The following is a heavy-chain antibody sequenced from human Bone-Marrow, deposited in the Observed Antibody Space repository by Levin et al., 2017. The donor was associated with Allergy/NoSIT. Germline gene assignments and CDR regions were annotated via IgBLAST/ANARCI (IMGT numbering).Heavy chain of an antibody. V-gene: IGHV2-5*02. CDR1: GFTFTTSGVG. CDR2: IYWDDDE. CDR3: VHNNIFTFGEVSYFDY. D-gene: IGHD3-10*01. J-gene: IGHJ4*02. Sequence: SGPTLVKPTQSLTLTCTFSGFTFTTSGVGVGWIRQPPGKALEWLALIYWDDDERYSPSLRDRLTITKDTSKNHVVLTMTNMDPVDTATYYCVHNNIFTFGEVSYFDYWGQGALVTVSS.